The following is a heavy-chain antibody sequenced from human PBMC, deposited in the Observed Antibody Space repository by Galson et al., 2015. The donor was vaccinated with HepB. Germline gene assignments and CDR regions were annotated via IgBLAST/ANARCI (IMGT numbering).Heavy chain of an antibody. CDR3: ARDHIRGYAAAGIPWFDP. D-gene: IGHD6-13*01. J-gene: IGHJ5*02. Sequence: SLRLSCAASGFTFSSYGMHWVRQAPGKGLEWVAVISYDGSNKYYADSVKGRFTISRDNSKNTLYLQMNSLRAEDTAVYYCARDHIRGYAAAGIPWFDPWGQGTLVTVSS. V-gene: IGHV3-33*08. CDR2: ISYDGSNK. CDR1: GFTFSSYG.